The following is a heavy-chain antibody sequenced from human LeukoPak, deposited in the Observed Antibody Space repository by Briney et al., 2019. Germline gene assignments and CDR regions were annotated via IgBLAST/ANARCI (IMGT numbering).Heavy chain of an antibody. CDR2: INHSGRT. Sequence: SETLSLTCAVYGGSFSGYYWSWIRQPPGKGLEWIGEINHSGRTNYNPSLKSRVTISVDTSKNQFSLKLSSVTAADTAVYYCARQTYEWQQPNWFDPWGQGTLVTVSS. CDR1: GGSFSGYY. CDR3: ARQTYEWQQPNWFDP. J-gene: IGHJ5*02. D-gene: IGHD6-13*01. V-gene: IGHV4-34*01.